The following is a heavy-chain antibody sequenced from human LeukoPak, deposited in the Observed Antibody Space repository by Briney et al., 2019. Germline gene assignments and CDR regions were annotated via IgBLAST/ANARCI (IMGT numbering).Heavy chain of an antibody. J-gene: IGHJ4*02. D-gene: IGHD3-10*01. V-gene: IGHV3-48*03. CDR1: GFTFSSYE. CDR3: ARVEFGEYSSYFDD. CDR2: ISSSGSTI. Sequence: PGGSLRLSCAASGFTFSSYEMNWVRQAPGKGLEWVSYISSSGSTIYYADSVKGRFTISRDSAKNSLSLQMNSLRAEDTAVYYCARVEFGEYSSYFDDWGQGTLVTVSS.